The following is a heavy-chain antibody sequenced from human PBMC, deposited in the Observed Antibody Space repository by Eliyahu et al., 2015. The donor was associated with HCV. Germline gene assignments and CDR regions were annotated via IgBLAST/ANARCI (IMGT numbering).Heavy chain of an antibody. V-gene: IGHV1-46*03. D-gene: IGHD5-18*01. CDR3: ARRAVSDTVAIFDF. CDR1: GYSFTAYY. J-gene: IGHJ4*02. Sequence: QEHLVQSGAEVKKPGASVRVSCKASGYSFTAYYIHWVRQAPGQGLEYMGIINPSGGATNYAQKFQDRVTMTSDTSTTTVYMELSSLRSDDTAVYYCARRAVSDTVAIFDFWGQGTLVTVSS. CDR2: INPSGGAT.